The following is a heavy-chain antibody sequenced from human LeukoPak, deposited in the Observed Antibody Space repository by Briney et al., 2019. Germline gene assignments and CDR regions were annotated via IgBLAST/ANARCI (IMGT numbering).Heavy chain of an antibody. V-gene: IGHV4-34*01. CDR2: INHSGST. D-gene: IGHD5-12*01. CDR3: AVGYQAGMDV. Sequence: KSSEILSLTCAVYGGSFSGYYWSWIRQPPGKGLEWIGEINHSGSTNYNPSLKSRVTISVDTSKNQFSLKLSSVTAADTAVYYCAVGYQAGMDVWGQGTTVTVSS. CDR1: GGSFSGYY. J-gene: IGHJ6*02.